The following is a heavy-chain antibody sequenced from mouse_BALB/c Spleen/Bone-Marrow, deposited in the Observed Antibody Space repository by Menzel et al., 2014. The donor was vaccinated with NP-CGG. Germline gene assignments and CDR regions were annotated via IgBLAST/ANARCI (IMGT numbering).Heavy chain of an antibody. D-gene: IGHD2-1*01. CDR3: ARDYDNYVRFAY. J-gene: IGHJ3*01. CDR1: GFTFTDYY. CDR2: IRNKANGYTT. V-gene: IGHV7-3*02. Sequence: EVKLVESGGGLVQPGGSLRLSCATSGFTFTDYYMSWVRQPPGKALEWLGFIRNKANGYTTEYSASVKGRFTISRDNSQSILYLQMNTLRAEDSATYYCARDYDNYVRFAYWGQGTLVTVSA.